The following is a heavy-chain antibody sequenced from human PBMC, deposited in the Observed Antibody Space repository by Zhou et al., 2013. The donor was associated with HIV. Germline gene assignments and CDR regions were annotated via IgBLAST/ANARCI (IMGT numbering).Heavy chain of an antibody. D-gene: IGHD2-8*01. CDR2: INPKSGGT. CDR3: VRGGDTVLPPVPNSWFDP. CDR1: GYTFTGHY. Sequence: QVELVQSEAEMKKPGASVKVSCQASGYTFTGHYLHWVRQAPGQGPEWMGWINPKSGGTKYAQKFQGRVTMTRDTSIILVYMELSRLRSDDTATYFCVRGGDTVLPPVPNSWFDPWGQGTLVTVSP. V-gene: IGHV1-2*02. J-gene: IGHJ5*02.